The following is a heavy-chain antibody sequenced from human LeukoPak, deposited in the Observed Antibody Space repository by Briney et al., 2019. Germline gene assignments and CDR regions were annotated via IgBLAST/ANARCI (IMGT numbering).Heavy chain of an antibody. CDR1: GGSFSGYY. CDR2: INLSGSA. Sequence: SETLSLTCAVYGGSFSGYYWSWIRQPPGKGLEWIGEINLSGSANYNPSLKSRVTISLDTSKNQFSLKLSSVTAADTAVYYCASRLMIAVAGSGRSDYFDYWGQGTLVTVSS. D-gene: IGHD6-19*01. CDR3: ASRLMIAVAGSGRSDYFDY. V-gene: IGHV4-34*01. J-gene: IGHJ4*02.